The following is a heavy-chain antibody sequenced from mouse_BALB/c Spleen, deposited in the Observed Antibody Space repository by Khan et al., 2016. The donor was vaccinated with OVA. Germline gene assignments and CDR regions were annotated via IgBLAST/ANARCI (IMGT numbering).Heavy chain of an antibody. D-gene: IGHD2-4*01. J-gene: IGHJ2*01. V-gene: IGHV1-5*01. CDR1: GYSFTSYW. CDR3: TRSYDSDYFDY. CDR2: IYPGISDT. Sequence: EVQLQQSGTVLARPGASVKMSCKASGYSFTSYWMHWIKQRPGQGLEWIGAIYPGISDTRYNQKFKVKAKLTAVTSASTAYMELSSLTNEDSAVYFGTRSYDSDYFDYWGQGTTLTGSS.